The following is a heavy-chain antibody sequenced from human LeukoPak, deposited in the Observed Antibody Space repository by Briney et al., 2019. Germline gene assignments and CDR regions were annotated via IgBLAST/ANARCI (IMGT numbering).Heavy chain of an antibody. V-gene: IGHV4-39*07. D-gene: IGHD1-26*01. J-gene: IGHJ5*02. CDR3: ARSPGSKGNWFDP. CDR2: IYYSGST. CDR1: GGSISSSSYY. Sequence: PSETLSLTCTVSGGSISSSSYYWGWIRQPPGKGLECIGSIYYSGSTYYNPSLKSRVTISVDTSKNQFSLKLSSVTAADTAVYYCARSPGSKGNWFDPWGQGTLVTVSS.